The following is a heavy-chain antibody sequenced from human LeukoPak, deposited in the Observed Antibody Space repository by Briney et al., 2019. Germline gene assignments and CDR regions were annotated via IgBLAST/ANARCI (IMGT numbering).Heavy chain of an antibody. CDR1: GATFSSYA. V-gene: IGHV1-69*10. CDR2: IIPILGIA. CDR3: ARVWGSAQQWLPTYYFDY. Sequence: SVKVSCKATGATFSSYAISWVRQAPGQGLEWMGRIIPILGIANYAQKFQGRVTITADKSTSTAYMELSSLRSEDTAVYYCARVWGSAQQWLPTYYFDYWGQATLVTVSS. D-gene: IGHD6-19*01. J-gene: IGHJ4*02.